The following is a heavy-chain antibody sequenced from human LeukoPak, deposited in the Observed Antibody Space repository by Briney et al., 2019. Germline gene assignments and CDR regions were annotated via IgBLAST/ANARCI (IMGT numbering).Heavy chain of an antibody. J-gene: IGHJ3*02. Sequence: SETLSLTCSVSGASISSSAWYWGWIRQPPGKGLQWIGIIYNSGSTYYNPSLKSRVTLSVDTSKNQFSLRLSSVTAADTAVYYCARSALGYSYGVGAFDIWGQGTMVTVSS. V-gene: IGHV4-39*07. CDR1: GASISSSAWY. D-gene: IGHD5-18*01. CDR2: IYNSGST. CDR3: ARSALGYSYGVGAFDI.